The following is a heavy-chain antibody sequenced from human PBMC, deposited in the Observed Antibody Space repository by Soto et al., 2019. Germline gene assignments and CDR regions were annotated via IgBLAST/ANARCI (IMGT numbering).Heavy chain of an antibody. D-gene: IGHD6-6*01. CDR2: INHSGST. V-gene: IGHV4-34*01. J-gene: IGHJ6*02. CDR3: ARGEYSSSSWYYYGMDV. Sequence: PSETLSLTCAVYGGSFSGYYWSWIRQPPGKGLEWIGEINHSGSTNYNPSLKSRVTISVDTSKNQFSLKLSSVTAADTAVYYCARGEYSSSSWYYYGMDVWGQGTTVTVSS. CDR1: GGSFSGYY.